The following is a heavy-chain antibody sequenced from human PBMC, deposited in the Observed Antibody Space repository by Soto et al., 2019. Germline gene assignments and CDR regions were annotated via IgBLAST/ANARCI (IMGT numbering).Heavy chain of an antibody. D-gene: IGHD4-4*01. CDR3: AIGHYILTGWKFEF. J-gene: IGHJ4*02. V-gene: IGHV1-18*01. CDR1: GYSFTDFG. Sequence: QAQLVQSGSEVKKPGASVKVSCKASGYSFTDFGVNWVRQAPGQGLEWLGWISAYNGNRVYAQSFQGRLTVTTDTTRDTSYLELTNLRSDDTAIYYCAIGHYILTGWKFEFWGQGTLVTVSS. CDR2: ISAYNGNR.